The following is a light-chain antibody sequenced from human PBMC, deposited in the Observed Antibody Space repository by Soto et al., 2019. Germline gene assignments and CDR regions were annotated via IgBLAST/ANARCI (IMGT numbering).Light chain of an antibody. CDR2: GAS. CDR3: QQYGSSGT. V-gene: IGKV3-20*01. Sequence: IVLTQSPGTLSLSPGERYTLSCMASQSVSNNYLAWYQQKPGQAPRLLIYGASNRATGIPDRFSGSGSGTDFTLTISRLEPEDFAVYYCQQYGSSGTVGQGTKVDNK. J-gene: IGKJ1*01. CDR1: QSVSNNY.